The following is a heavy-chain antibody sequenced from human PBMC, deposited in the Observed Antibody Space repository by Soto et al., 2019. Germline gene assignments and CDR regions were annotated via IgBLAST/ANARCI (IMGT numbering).Heavy chain of an antibody. CDR3: ARGYSHYAH. CDR1: GGSVSRDSKF. Sequence: SETLSLTCTVSGGSVSRDSKFWNWIRHPPGKGLEWIGYSSYSGPSRSNPSPESRLTISIDSSKNQVSLTLTSVTAADTAVYYCARGYSHYAHWGRGTLVTVSS. J-gene: IGHJ4*02. D-gene: IGHD4-4*01. V-gene: IGHV4-61*01. CDR2: SSYSGPS.